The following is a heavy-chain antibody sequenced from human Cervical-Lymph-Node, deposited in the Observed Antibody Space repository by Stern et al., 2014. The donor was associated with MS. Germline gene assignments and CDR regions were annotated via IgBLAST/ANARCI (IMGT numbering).Heavy chain of an antibody. Sequence: QVQLQESGPGLVKPSQTLSLTCTVSGGSISSGGYYWSRIRQHPGKGLEWIGYIHYSGTTYYNPSHKSRLTIAVDTSKNQFSLRLSSVTAADTAVYYCARSPGSDYFDYWGQGTLVTVSS. D-gene: IGHD3-10*01. CDR2: IHYSGTT. V-gene: IGHV4-31*03. J-gene: IGHJ4*02. CDR3: ARSPGSDYFDY. CDR1: GGSISSGGYY.